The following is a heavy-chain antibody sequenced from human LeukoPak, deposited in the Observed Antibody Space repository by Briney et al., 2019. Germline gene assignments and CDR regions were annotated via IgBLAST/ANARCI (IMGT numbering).Heavy chain of an antibody. CDR3: ARDQGRGNWFDP. CDR1: GGTFSSYA. Sequence: SVKVSCKASGGTFSSYAISWVRQAPGQGLEWMGGIVPIFGTANYAQKFQGRVTITADESTSTAYMELSSLRSEDTAVYYCARDQGRGNWFDPWGQGTLVTVSS. V-gene: IGHV1-69*01. CDR2: IVPIFGTA. J-gene: IGHJ5*02. D-gene: IGHD3-10*01.